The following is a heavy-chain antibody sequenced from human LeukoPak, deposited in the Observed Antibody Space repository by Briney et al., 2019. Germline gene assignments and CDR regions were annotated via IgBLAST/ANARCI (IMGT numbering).Heavy chain of an antibody. Sequence: GGSLRLSCAASGFTFSSYAMHWVHQAPGKGLEWVAVISYDGSNKYYADSVKGRFTISRDNSKNTLYLQMNSLRAEDTAVYYCARLGTAMVTPTDYWGQGTLVTVSS. V-gene: IGHV3-30-3*01. D-gene: IGHD5-18*01. CDR1: GFTFSSYA. J-gene: IGHJ4*02. CDR2: ISYDGSNK. CDR3: ARLGTAMVTPTDY.